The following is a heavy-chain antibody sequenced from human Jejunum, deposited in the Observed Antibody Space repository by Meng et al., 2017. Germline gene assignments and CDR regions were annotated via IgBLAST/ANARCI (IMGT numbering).Heavy chain of an antibody. CDR3: ARVEGAAGTT. Sequence: VKVSCKASGYTFTAYYVHWIRQAPGQGLEWMGWISPNGGGTVYAQKFQGRVTMTSDTSINTAYMELSRLTFGDTAMYFCARVEGAAGTTWGPGTLVTVSS. D-gene: IGHD6-13*01. CDR2: ISPNGGGT. J-gene: IGHJ4*02. V-gene: IGHV1-2*02. CDR1: GYTFTAYY.